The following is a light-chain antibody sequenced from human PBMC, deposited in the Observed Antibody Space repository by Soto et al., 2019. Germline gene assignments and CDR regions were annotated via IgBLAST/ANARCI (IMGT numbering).Light chain of an antibody. CDR1: SSDVGGYDY. V-gene: IGLV2-14*01. CDR3: SSYTTSSTRV. J-gene: IGLJ2*01. Sequence: QSALTQPASVSGSPGQSITISCTGTSSDVGGYDYVSWYQQHPGKAPKVMIYEVSNRPSGVSYRFSGSKSGNTASLTISGLVAEDEADYYCSSYTTSSTRVFGGGTKLTVL. CDR2: EVS.